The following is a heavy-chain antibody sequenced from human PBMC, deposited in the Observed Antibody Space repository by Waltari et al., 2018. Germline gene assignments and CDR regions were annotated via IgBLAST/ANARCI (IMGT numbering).Heavy chain of an antibody. CDR1: GVDLYGGSVTTPSYW. Sequence: QLQLQESGPGLVKPSETLSLACNLSGVDLYGGSVTTPSYWWAWLRQPPGKALEWIGGVYYNWRTHFNPSLSSRVTMSVDASKNQFSLKLVSVTAADTAVYFCARQEVWWYFDVWGRGTRLTVSS. V-gene: IGHV4-39*01. CDR3: ARQEVWWYFDV. CDR2: VYYNWRT. J-gene: IGHJ2*01.